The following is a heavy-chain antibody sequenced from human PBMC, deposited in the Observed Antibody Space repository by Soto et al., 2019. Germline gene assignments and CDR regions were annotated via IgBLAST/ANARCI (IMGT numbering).Heavy chain of an antibody. CDR1: GFTFDDYA. V-gene: IGHV3-9*01. J-gene: IGHJ5*02. Sequence: EVQLVESGGGLVQPGRSLRLSCAASGFTFDDYAMHWVRQAPGKGLEWVSGISWNSGSIGYADSVKGRFTISRDNAKNSLYLQMNSLRAEDTALYYCAKGMRAYGSGGPTCGQGTLVTVSS. CDR3: AKGMRAYGSGGPT. CDR2: ISWNSGSI. D-gene: IGHD3-10*01.